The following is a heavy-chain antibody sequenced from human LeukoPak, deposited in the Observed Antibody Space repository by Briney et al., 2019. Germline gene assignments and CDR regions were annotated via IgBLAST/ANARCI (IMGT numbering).Heavy chain of an antibody. J-gene: IGHJ5*02. CDR3: ARDLPDSSSSGFDP. CDR2: IYYSGST. V-gene: IGHV4-59*01. D-gene: IGHD6-6*01. CDR1: GGSISSYY. Sequence: SETLSLTCTVSGGSISSYYWSWIRQPPGKGLEWIGYIYYSGSTNYNPSLKSRVTISVDTSKNQFSLKLSSVTAADTAVYYCARDLPDSSSSGFDPWGQGTLVTVSS.